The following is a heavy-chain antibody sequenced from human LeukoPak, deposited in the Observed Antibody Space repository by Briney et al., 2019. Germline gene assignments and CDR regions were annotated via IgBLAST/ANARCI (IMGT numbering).Heavy chain of an antibody. CDR3: ARGRLKDIVVVPATMQ. D-gene: IGHD2-2*01. J-gene: IGHJ4*02. CDR1: GYTFTGYY. V-gene: IGHV1-2*02. CDR2: INPNSGGT. Sequence: ASVKVSCKASGYTFTGYYMHWVRQAPGQGLEWMGWINPNSGGTNYAQKFQGRVTMTRDTSISTAYMELCRLRSDDTAVYYCARGRLKDIVVVPATMQWGQGTLVTVSS.